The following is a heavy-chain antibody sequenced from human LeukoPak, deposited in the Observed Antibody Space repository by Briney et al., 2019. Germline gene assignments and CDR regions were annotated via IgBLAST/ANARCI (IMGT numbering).Heavy chain of an antibody. D-gene: IGHD6-13*01. Sequence: GRSLRLSCAASGFTFSSYGMHWVRQAPGKGLEWVAVISYDGSNKYYADSVKGRFAISRDNAKNSVYLQMNSLRGDDTAVYYCARVGRAVTAAGFGAFDIWGQGKMVTVSS. CDR3: ARVGRAVTAAGFGAFDI. CDR2: ISYDGSNK. CDR1: GFTFSSYG. V-gene: IGHV3-30*03. J-gene: IGHJ3*02.